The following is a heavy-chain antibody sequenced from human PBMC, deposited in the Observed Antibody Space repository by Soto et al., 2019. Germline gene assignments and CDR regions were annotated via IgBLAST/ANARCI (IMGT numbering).Heavy chain of an antibody. D-gene: IGHD3-9*01. Sequence: EVQLLESGGGLVQPGGSLRLSCAASGFTFSSYAMNWVRQAPGKGLEWVSAISGSGGSTYYADSVKGRFTISRDNSKNMFYLQMNSMTADNTAVYYCANVADDWYVFCYFALRGRGTLDMVSS. V-gene: IGHV3-23*01. CDR2: ISGSGGST. CDR1: GFTFSSYA. J-gene: IGHJ2*01. CDR3: ANVADDWYVFCYFAL.